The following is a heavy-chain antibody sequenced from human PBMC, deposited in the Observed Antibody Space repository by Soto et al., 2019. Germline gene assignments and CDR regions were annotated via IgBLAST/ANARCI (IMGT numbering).Heavy chain of an antibody. Sequence: PSETLSLTCTVSGDSIDSTSYYWSWVRQPPGKGLQWIGYIHYTGSTFYNPSLKSRVTFSVDTSKDQFSLNLTSVTAADTAMYYCARASIHYDSSGYYFPYYFDYWGQGNLVTVSS. J-gene: IGHJ4*02. CDR2: IHYTGST. CDR3: ARASIHYDSSGYYFPYYFDY. V-gene: IGHV4-30-4*01. CDR1: GDSIDSTSYY. D-gene: IGHD3-22*01.